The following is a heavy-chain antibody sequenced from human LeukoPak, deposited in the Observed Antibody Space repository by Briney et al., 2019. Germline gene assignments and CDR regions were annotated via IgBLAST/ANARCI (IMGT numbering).Heavy chain of an antibody. CDR1: GSSISSSSYY. V-gene: IGHV4-39*01. CDR2: IYYSGST. CDR3: ARQGAGITIFGVVIIENWFDP. J-gene: IGHJ5*02. Sequence: SETLSLTCTVSGSSISSSSYYWGWIRQPPGKGLEWIGSIYYSGSTYYNPSLKSRVTISVDTSKNQFSLKLSSVTAADTAVYYCARQGAGITIFGVVIIENWFDPWGQGTLVTVSS. D-gene: IGHD3-3*01.